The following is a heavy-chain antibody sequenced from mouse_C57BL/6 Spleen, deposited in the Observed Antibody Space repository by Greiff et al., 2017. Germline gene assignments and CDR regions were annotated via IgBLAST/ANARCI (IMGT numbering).Heavy chain of an antibody. J-gene: IGHJ2*01. CDR1: GFTFSSYA. D-gene: IGHD1-3*01. CDR3: ARERGRDFDY. Sequence: EVKLMESGGGLVKPGGSLKLSCAASGFTFSSYAMSWVRQTPEKRLEWVATISDGGSYTYYPDNVKGRFTISRDNAKNNLYLQMSHLKSEDTAMYYCARERGRDFDYWGQGTTLTVSS. CDR2: ISDGGSYT. V-gene: IGHV5-4*01.